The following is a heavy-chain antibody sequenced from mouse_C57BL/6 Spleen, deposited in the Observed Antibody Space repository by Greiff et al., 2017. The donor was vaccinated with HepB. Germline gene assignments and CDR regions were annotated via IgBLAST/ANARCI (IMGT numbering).Heavy chain of an antibody. CDR1: GYTFTSYW. CDR2: IDPSDSYT. CDR3: ARAYYYGSSYRYFGV. Sequence: QVQLQQPGAELVMPGASVKLSCKASGYTFTSYWMHWVKQRPGQGLEWIGEIDPSDSYTNYNQKFKGKSTLTVDKSSSTAYMQLSSLTSEDSAVYYCARAYYYGSSYRYFGVWGTGTTVTVSS. V-gene: IGHV1-69*01. J-gene: IGHJ1*03. D-gene: IGHD1-1*01.